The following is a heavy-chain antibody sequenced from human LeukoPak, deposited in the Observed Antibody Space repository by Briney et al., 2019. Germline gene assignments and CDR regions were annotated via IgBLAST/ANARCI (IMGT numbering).Heavy chain of an antibody. CDR3: ARSRYASGNYVYYGMDV. V-gene: IGHV3-11*01. D-gene: IGHD3-10*01. Sequence: PGGSLRLSCAASGFTFSGYYMSWIRQAPGKGLEWVSYISSSGSTIYYADSVKGRFTISRDNAKNSLYLQMNSLRAEDTAVYYCARSRYASGNYVYYGMDVWGQGTTVTVSS. CDR2: ISSSGSTI. CDR1: GFTFSGYY. J-gene: IGHJ6*02.